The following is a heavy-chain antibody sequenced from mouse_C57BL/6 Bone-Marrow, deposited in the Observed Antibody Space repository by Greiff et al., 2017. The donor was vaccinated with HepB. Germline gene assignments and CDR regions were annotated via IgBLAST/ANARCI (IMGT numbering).Heavy chain of an antibody. Sequence: EVQLKESGAELVRPGASVKLSCTASGFNIKDDYMHWVKQRPEQGLEWIGWIDPENGDTEYASKFQGKATITADTSSNTAYLQLSSLTSEDTAVYYCTTWGYSSGYGAYWGQGTLVTVSA. CDR2: IDPENGDT. D-gene: IGHD3-2*02. CDR3: TTWGYSSGYGAY. J-gene: IGHJ3*01. V-gene: IGHV14-4*01. CDR1: GFNIKDDY.